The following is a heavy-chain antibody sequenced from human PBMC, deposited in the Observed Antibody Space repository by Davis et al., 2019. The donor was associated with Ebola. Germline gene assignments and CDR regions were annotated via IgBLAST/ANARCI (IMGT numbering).Heavy chain of an antibody. V-gene: IGHV1-69*04. Sequence: AASVKVSCKASGGTFSSDGISWVRQAPGQGLEWMGRIIPIVGIANYAPKFQGRVTITADKSTSTANMEVNSLRSEDTAVYYCAIGGTWNLDYGMDVWGQGTTVTVSS. CDR3: AIGGTWNLDYGMDV. CDR2: IIPIVGIA. CDR1: GGTFSSDG. D-gene: IGHD1-1*01. J-gene: IGHJ6*02.